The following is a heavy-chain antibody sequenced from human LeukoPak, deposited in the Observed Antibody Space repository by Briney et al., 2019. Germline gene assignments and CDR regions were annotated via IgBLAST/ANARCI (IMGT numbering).Heavy chain of an antibody. CDR2: IYYSGNT. J-gene: IGHJ4*02. CDR3: ARENSYYDSSGYYYGSGYFDY. V-gene: IGHV4-59*01. CDR1: GGSFSGYY. Sequence: KSSETLSLTCAVYGGSFSGYYWSWIRQPPGKGLEWVGYIYYSGNTNYNPSLQSRVTISVDTSKNQFSLRLSSVTAADTAVYYCARENSYYDSSGYYYGSGYFDYWGQGTLVTVSS. D-gene: IGHD3-22*01.